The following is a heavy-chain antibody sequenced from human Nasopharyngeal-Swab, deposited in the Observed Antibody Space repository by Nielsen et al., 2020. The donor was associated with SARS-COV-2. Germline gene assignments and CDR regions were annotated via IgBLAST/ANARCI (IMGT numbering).Heavy chain of an antibody. CDR2: IYWNDDN. V-gene: IGHV2-5*01. D-gene: IGHD2-2*02. J-gene: IGHJ4*02. CDR3: AHRGGYCSSTSCYTAFEFVVEYYFDY. Sequence: PGKALEWLALIYWNDDNRYNPALKSRLTITKDTSKNQVVLTMTNMDPVDTATYYCAHRGGYCSSTSCYTAFEFVVEYYFDYWGQGTLVTVSS.